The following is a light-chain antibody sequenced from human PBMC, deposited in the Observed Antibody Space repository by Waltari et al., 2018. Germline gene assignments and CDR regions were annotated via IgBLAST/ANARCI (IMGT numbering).Light chain of an antibody. CDR3: QQYNNWPPWT. CDR1: PSVSST. Sequence: EIVMTQSPPPLSVSPGERATLPCRASPSVSSTLAWYQQKPGQAPRLLIYGASTRATGIPARFSGSGSGTEFTLTISSLQSEDFAVYYCQQYNNWPPWTFGQGTKVEIK. CDR2: GAS. V-gene: IGKV3-15*01. J-gene: IGKJ1*01.